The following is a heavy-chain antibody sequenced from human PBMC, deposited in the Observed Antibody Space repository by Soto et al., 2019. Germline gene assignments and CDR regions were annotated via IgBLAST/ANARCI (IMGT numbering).Heavy chain of an antibody. CDR3: ARGLAVPPTGTHFDY. CDR1: GFTVRSTY. Sequence: EVQLVESGGGLIQPGGSLKLSSVASGFTVRSTYMSWVREAPGKGLEWVSVIYGGGSTYYADSVRGRFTISRDNSKNTLYLQMNSLWVEDTAVYYCARGLAVPPTGTHFDYWGQGALVTVSS. V-gene: IGHV3-53*01. D-gene: IGHD6-19*01. CDR2: IYGGGST. J-gene: IGHJ4*02.